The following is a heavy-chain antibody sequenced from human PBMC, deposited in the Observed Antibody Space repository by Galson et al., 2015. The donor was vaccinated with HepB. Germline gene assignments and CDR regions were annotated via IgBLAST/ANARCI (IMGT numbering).Heavy chain of an antibody. Sequence: QSGAEVKKPGESLKISCKASGYSFRNYWIGWVRQMPGKGLQCMGIIYPGDSETRYSPSFQGQVTIPADKSITPAYLQWRSLKASDTAMYYCARLGHEGYHYYGMDVWGQGTTVTVSS. CDR2: IYPGDSET. D-gene: IGHD2-2*01. CDR3: ARLGHEGYHYYGMDV. V-gene: IGHV5-51*01. CDR1: GYSFRNYW. J-gene: IGHJ6*02.